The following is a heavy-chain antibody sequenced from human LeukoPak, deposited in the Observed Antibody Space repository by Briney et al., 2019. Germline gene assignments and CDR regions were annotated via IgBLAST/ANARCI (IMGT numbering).Heavy chain of an antibody. CDR1: GFSISSSSYD. CDR2: IYYSGST. D-gene: IGHD4-23*01. V-gene: IGHV4-39*07. J-gene: IGHJ4*02. CDR3: ARLGGKGGGDYFDY. Sequence: SETLSLTCSVSGFSISSSSYDWGWIRQPPGKGLEWIGSIYYSGSTYNNPSLKSRVTISVEKSKNQFSLKLSSVTAADTAVYYCARLGGKGGGDYFDYWGQGTLVTVSS.